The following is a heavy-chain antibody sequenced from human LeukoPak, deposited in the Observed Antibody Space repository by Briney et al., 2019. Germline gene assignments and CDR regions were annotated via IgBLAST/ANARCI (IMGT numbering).Heavy chain of an antibody. D-gene: IGHD6-13*01. CDR3: ARGTIAAAGYYYFDY. CDR1: GFTFSSYW. J-gene: IGHJ4*02. V-gene: IGHV3-7*04. Sequence: GGSLRLSCAASGFTFSSYWMSWVRQAPGKGLEWVANIKQDGSEKYYVDSVKGRFTISRDNAKNSLYLQMNSLRAEDTAVYYRARGTIAAAGYYYFDYWGQGTQVTVSS. CDR2: IKQDGSEK.